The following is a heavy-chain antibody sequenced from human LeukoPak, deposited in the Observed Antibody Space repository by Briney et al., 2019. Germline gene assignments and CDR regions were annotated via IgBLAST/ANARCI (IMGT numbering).Heavy chain of an antibody. CDR3: ARHSGDIVVEVAARDAFDI. J-gene: IGHJ3*02. D-gene: IGHD2-15*01. Sequence: SETLSLTCTVSGGSISSYYWSWIRQPPGKGLEWIGYIYYSGSTNYNPSLKSRVTISVDTSKNQFSLKLSSVTAADTAVYYCARHSGDIVVEVAARDAFDIWGQGTMVTVSS. CDR1: GGSISSYY. CDR2: IYYSGST. V-gene: IGHV4-59*08.